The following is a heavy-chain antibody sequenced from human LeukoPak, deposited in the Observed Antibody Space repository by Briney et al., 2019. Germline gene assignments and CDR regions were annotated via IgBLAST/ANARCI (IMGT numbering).Heavy chain of an antibody. V-gene: IGHV2-5*02. CDR2: IYWDDDK. Sequence: SGPTLVKPTQTLTLTCTFSGFSLSSSGVGVGWIRQPPGKALEWLALIYWDDDKRYSPSLKDRLTVTKGTSNNQVVLTMTNVDPVDTATYYCAHGRYTGWSFYYFDYWGQGTLVTVSS. CDR1: GFSLSSSGVG. J-gene: IGHJ4*02. D-gene: IGHD6-19*01. CDR3: AHGRYTGWSFYYFDY.